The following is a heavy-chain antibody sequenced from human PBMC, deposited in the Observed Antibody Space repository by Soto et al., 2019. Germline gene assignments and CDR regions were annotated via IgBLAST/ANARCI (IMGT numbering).Heavy chain of an antibody. CDR2: IAGSGGMT. CDR1: VFTFSSYA. J-gene: IGHJ3*01. CDR3: AKVNFFDTPGTFDV. Sequence: PWWSLRLSCSASVFTFSSYAMTWFRLAPGRGLEWVATIAGSGGMTYYTNSVRGRFTISRDNSKNTVSLQMSSLRAEDTAMYFCAKVNFFDTPGTFDVWGQGTPVTVSS. D-gene: IGHD2-15*01. V-gene: IGHV3-23*01.